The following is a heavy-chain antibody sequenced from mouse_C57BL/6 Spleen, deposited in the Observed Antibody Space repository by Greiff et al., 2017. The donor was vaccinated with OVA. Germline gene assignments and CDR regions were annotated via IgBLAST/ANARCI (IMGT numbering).Heavy chain of an antibody. CDR1: GFTFSDYG. V-gene: IGHV5-17*01. CDR3: ARWGAYYSNDDAMDY. Sequence: DVQLVESGGGLVKPGGSLKLSCAASGFTFSDYGMHWVRQAPEKGLEWVAYISSGSSTIYYADTVKGRFTISRDNAKNTLFLQMTSLRSEETAMYYCARWGAYYSNDDAMDYWGQGTSVTVSS. CDR2: ISSGSSTI. D-gene: IGHD2-5*01. J-gene: IGHJ4*01.